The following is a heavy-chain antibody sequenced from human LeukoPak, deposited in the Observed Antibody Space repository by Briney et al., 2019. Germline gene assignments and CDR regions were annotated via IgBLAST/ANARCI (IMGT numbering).Heavy chain of an antibody. J-gene: IGHJ6*04. CDR3: ARDRAAARMDA. D-gene: IGHD6-13*01. V-gene: IGHV3-33*01. CDR2: IWYDGSNK. Sequence: PGRSLRLSCAASGFTFRSHGMYWVRQAPGKGLEWVAIIWYDGSNKYYADSVKGRFTISRDNSKNTLYLQMNSLRAEDTAVYYCARDRAAARMDAWGKGTTVTVSS. CDR1: GFTFRSHG.